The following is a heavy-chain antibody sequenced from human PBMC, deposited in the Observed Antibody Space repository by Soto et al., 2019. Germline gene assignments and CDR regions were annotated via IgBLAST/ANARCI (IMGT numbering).Heavy chain of an antibody. CDR2: IIPIFGTA. Sequence: SVKLSCKASGGTFSTYAISWVRQAPGQGLEWMRGIIPIFGTANYAQKFQGRVTITADESTSTAYMELSSLRSEDTAVYYCASHGYSGYDRAPYYFDYWGQGTLVTVSS. CDR1: GGTFSTYA. CDR3: ASHGYSGYDRAPYYFDY. D-gene: IGHD5-12*01. J-gene: IGHJ4*02. V-gene: IGHV1-69*13.